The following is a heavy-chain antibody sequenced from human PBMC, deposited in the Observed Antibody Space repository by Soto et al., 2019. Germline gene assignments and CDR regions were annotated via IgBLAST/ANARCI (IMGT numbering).Heavy chain of an antibody. J-gene: IGHJ4*02. CDR1: GGSISSYY. CDR2: IYYSGST. V-gene: IGHV4-59*01. D-gene: IGHD3-16*01. CDR3: ARDHGRGSSLAFVY. Sequence: SETLSLTCTVSGGSISSYYWSWIRQPPGKGLEWIGYIYYSGSTNYNPSLKSRVTISVDTSKNQFSLKLSSVTAADTAVYYCARDHGRGSSLAFVYWGQGTLVTVSS.